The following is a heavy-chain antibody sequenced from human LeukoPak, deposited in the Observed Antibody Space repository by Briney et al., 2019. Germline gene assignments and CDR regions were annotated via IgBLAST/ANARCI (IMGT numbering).Heavy chain of an antibody. D-gene: IGHD1-26*01. CDR3: AKYGPQDSGSSHFDY. V-gene: IGHV3-23*01. J-gene: IGHJ4*02. CDR1: GFTFSSYA. CDR2: IRDSGSST. Sequence: GSLKLSCAASGFTFSSYAMSWGRQAPGKGLEWVSAIRDSGSSTHYADSVKGRFTTSRDNSKNTLFLQMNSLRAEDTAIYYCAKYGPQDSGSSHFDYWGQGALVTASS.